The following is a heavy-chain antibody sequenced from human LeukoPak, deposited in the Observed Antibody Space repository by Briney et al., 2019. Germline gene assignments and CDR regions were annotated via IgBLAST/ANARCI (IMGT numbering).Heavy chain of an antibody. CDR3: ARTCPYYYDSSGYCLDY. D-gene: IGHD3-22*01. CDR2: IYPSGST. J-gene: IGHJ4*02. V-gene: IGHV4-59*12. Sequence: SETLSLTCTVSGGSISSYYWSWIRQPPGKGLDWVGHIYPSGSTNYNPSLKSRVTISVDKSKNQFSLKLSSVTAADTAVYYCARTCPYYYDSSGYCLDYWGQGTLVTVSS. CDR1: GGSISSYY.